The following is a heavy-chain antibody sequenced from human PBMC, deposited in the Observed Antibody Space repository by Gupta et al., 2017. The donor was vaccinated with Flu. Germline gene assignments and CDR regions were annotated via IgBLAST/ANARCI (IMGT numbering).Heavy chain of an antibody. Sequence: QVQLVQSGAEVKKPGASVKVSCRASGYTFTSYDINWVRQATGQGLEWMGWMNPNSGNTGYAQKFQGRVTMTRNTSISTAYMELSSLRSEDTAVYYCARVGTNYYYYYYGMDVWGQGTTVTVSS. V-gene: IGHV1-8*01. CDR1: GYTFTSYD. D-gene: IGHD1-1*01. CDR2: MNPNSGNT. CDR3: ARVGTNYYYYYYGMDV. J-gene: IGHJ6*02.